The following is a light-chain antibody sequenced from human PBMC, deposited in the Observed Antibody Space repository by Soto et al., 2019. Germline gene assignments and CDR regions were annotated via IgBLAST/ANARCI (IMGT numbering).Light chain of an antibody. CDR1: SSDVGSYNL. J-gene: IGLJ3*02. CDR3: CSYAGSSTWV. Sequence: QSALTQPASVSGSPGQSITISCTGTSSDVGSYNLVSWYQQHPGKAPKLMIYDGSMRPSGVSNRFSGSKSGNTASLTISGLQAEDEADYYCCSYAGSSTWVFGGGTKLTVL. V-gene: IGLV2-23*01. CDR2: DGS.